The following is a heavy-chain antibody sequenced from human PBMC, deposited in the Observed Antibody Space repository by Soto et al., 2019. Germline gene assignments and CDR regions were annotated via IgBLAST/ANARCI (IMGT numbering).Heavy chain of an antibody. CDR2: ISAYNGNT. Sequence: ASVKVSCKASGYTFTSYGISWVRQAPGQGLEWMGWISAYNGNTNYAQKLQGRVTMTTDTSTSTAYMELRSLRADDTAVYDCARDETGTGIGDAFDIWGQGTMVTVSS. V-gene: IGHV1-18*01. CDR1: GYTFTSYG. D-gene: IGHD1-1*01. CDR3: ARDETGTGIGDAFDI. J-gene: IGHJ3*02.